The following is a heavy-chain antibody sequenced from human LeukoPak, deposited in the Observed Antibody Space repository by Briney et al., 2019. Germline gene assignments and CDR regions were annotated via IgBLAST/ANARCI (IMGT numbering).Heavy chain of an antibody. Sequence: GESLKISCAASGFTFDDYGISWVRQAPGKGLEWVSGINWNGGSTGYADSVKGRFTISRDNAKNSLYLQMNSLRAEDTALYYCAREEYSSSSGMYFDYWGQGTLVTVSS. CDR3: AREEYSSSSGMYFDY. D-gene: IGHD6-6*01. CDR1: GFTFDDYG. V-gene: IGHV3-20*04. J-gene: IGHJ4*02. CDR2: INWNGGST.